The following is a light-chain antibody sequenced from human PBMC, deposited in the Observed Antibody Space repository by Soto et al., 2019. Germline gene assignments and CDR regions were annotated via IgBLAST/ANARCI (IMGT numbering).Light chain of an antibody. CDR1: QSISSN. J-gene: IGKJ5*01. CDR3: QQYNNWPIT. V-gene: IGKV3-15*01. Sequence: ETVMTQSPATLSVSPGERASLSCRASQSISSNLAWYQQKPGQAPRLLIYDASTRATGIPARFSGSGSGTEFTLTISSLQSEDFAVYYFQQYNNWPITFGQGTRLEIK. CDR2: DAS.